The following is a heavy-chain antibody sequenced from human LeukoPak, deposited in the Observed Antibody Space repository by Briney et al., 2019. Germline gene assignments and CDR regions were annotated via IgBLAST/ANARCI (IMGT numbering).Heavy chain of an antibody. Sequence: GGSLRLSCAASGFTFSDYYMSWIRQAPGKGLEWVSYISSSGSTIYYADSVKGRFTISRDNSKNTLYLQMNSLRAEDTAVYYCAKDPVDTMIVVPIYFDYWGQGTLVTVSS. J-gene: IGHJ4*02. CDR3: AKDPVDTMIVVPIYFDY. D-gene: IGHD3-22*01. CDR2: ISSSGSTI. CDR1: GFTFSDYY. V-gene: IGHV3-11*04.